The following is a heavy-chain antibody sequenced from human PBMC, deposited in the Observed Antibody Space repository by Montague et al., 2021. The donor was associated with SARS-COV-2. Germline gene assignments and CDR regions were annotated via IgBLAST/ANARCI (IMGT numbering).Heavy chain of an antibody. D-gene: IGHD6-19*01. V-gene: IGHV3-30*09. CDR1: GFTFNNYA. Sequence: SLRLSCAASGFTFNNYAMHWVRQAPGTGLEWVAIISYDGSNKYYADSVKGRFAISGDNSKNTLYLQMNSLRAEDTAVYYCVRASLIKARIAVAGTTVYWGQGTLVTISS. CDR2: ISYDGSNK. CDR3: VRASLIKARIAVAGTTVY. J-gene: IGHJ4*02.